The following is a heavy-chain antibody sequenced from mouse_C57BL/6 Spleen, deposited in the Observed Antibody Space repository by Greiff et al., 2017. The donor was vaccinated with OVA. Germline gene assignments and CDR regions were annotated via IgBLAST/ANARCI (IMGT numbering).Heavy chain of an antibody. V-gene: IGHV14-3*01. D-gene: IGHD1-1*01. CDR3: ARSGYYGSSSFDY. J-gene: IGHJ2*01. CDR2: IDPANGNT. Sequence: VQLKESVAELVRPGASVKLSCTASGFNIKNTYMHWVKQRPEQGLEWIGRIDPANGNTKYAPKFQGKATITADTSSNTAYLQLSSLTSEDTAIYYCARSGYYGSSSFDYWGQGTTLTVSS. CDR1: GFNIKNTY.